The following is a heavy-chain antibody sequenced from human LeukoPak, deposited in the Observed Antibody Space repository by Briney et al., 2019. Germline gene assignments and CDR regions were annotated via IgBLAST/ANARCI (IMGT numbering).Heavy chain of an antibody. J-gene: IGHJ3*02. CDR3: VTDDFGNIDSSSSHDFFDT. V-gene: IGHV3-20*04. CDR1: GFTFDDYG. D-gene: IGHD6-13*01. Sequence: GGSLRLSCAASGFTFDDYGMSWVRQAPGKGLEWVSGINWNGGSTGYADSVKGRFTISRDNAKNSLYLQMNSLRAEDTALYYCVTDDFGNIDSSSSHDFFDTWGPGTMVIVSS. CDR2: INWNGGST.